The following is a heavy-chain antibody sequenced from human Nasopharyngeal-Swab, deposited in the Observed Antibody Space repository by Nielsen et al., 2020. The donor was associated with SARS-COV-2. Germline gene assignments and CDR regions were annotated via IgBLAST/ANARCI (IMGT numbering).Heavy chain of an antibody. CDR3: ATDWGSSSPFDY. CDR2: ISSGSSTI. J-gene: IGHJ4*02. CDR1: GFTFTGYS. D-gene: IGHD6-6*01. Sequence: GESLKISCAASGFTFTGYSMSWVRQAPGKGLEWVSYISSGSSTIHYADSVKGRFTISRDNAKNSLYLQMNSLRDEDTAVYYCATDWGSSSPFDYWGQGTLVTVSS. V-gene: IGHV3-48*02.